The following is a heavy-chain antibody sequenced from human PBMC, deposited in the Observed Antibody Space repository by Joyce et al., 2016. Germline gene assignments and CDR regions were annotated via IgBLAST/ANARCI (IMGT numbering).Heavy chain of an antibody. CDR1: GFTFTGYY. CDR2: MKIEKGDT. Sequence: QVPLVQSGPEVKKPGASVKVSCKASGFTFTGYYMHWVRQAPGQGLEMMGWMKIEKGDTHDTQKVQGRVTMNRDTSINTAYMEVTRLRSDDTAFYYCAREGLPHGGFDYWGLGTLVTVSS. CDR3: AREGLPHGGFDY. V-gene: IGHV1-2*02. J-gene: IGHJ4*02.